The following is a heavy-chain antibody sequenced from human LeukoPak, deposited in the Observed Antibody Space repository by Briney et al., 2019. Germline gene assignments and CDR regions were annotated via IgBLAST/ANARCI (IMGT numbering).Heavy chain of an antibody. V-gene: IGHV3-30-3*01. Sequence: GGSLRLSCAASGFTFSSYALHWVRQAPGKGLEWVAVTSNDGRDKHHADSVKGRFTVSRDNSKNTLYLQMNSLRVEDTAVYYCARDWSVATAAVGYWGQGTLVTVSS. J-gene: IGHJ4*02. CDR1: GFTFSSYA. D-gene: IGHD2-2*01. CDR3: ARDWSVATAAVGY. CDR2: TSNDGRDK.